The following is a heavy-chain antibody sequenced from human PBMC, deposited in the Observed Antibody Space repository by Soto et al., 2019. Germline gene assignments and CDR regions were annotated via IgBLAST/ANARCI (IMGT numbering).Heavy chain of an antibody. CDR1: GGSFSGYY. V-gene: IGHV4-34*01. D-gene: IGHD4-4*01. CDR3: ARGRKMTTVTTVEYYYYYMDV. J-gene: IGHJ6*03. Sequence: QVQLQQWGAGLLKPSETLSLTCAVYGGSFSGYYWSWIRQPLGKGLEWIGEINPSGSTNYNPSLKSRVTISADTSKNQFSLKLSSVTAADTAVYYCARGRKMTTVTTVEYYYYYMDVWGKGTTVTVSS. CDR2: INPSGST.